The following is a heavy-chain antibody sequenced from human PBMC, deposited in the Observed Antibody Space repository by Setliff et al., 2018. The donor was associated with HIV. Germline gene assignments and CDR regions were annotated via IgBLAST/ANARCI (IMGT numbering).Heavy chain of an antibody. Sequence: PGGSLRLSCAASGFTFSTYWMHWVRQAPGKGLEWVSSISGTGADTYYADSVKGRFAISRDNSKNTLYLQMNSLRAEDTAVYYCAKTPLYWGQGTLVTVSS. V-gene: IGHV3-23*01. J-gene: IGHJ4*02. CDR2: ISGTGADT. CDR3: AKTPLY. CDR1: GFTFSTYW.